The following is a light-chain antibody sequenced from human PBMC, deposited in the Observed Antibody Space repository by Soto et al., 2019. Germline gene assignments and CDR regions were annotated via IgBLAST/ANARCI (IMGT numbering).Light chain of an antibody. J-gene: IGKJ1*01. Sequence: EIVLTQSPATLSLSPGERATLSCGASQTVGSTYLAWYQQKPGLAPRLLIYDASSRATGIPDRFSGSGYGTDFTLTISRLEPEDFAVYYCQHYGSSPWTFGQGTKVEIK. CDR3: QHYGSSPWT. V-gene: IGKV3D-20*01. CDR1: QTVGSTY. CDR2: DAS.